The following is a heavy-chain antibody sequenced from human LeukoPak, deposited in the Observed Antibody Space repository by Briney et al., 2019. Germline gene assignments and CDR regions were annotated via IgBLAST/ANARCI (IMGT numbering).Heavy chain of an antibody. CDR1: GGSFSGYY. D-gene: IGHD3-22*01. V-gene: IGHV4-34*01. Sequence: SETLSLTCAVYGGSFSGYYWSWIRQPPGKGLEWIGEINHSGSTNYNPSLKSRVTISVDTSKNQFSLKLSSVTAADTAVYYCARGYESSGYYLQSFDYWGQGTWSPSPQ. CDR3: ARGYESSGYYLQSFDY. CDR2: INHSGST. J-gene: IGHJ4*02.